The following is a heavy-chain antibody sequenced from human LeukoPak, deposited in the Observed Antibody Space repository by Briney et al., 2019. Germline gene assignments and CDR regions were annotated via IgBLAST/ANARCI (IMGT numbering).Heavy chain of an antibody. CDR3: ARERLDDLYYYYGMDV. D-gene: IGHD3-3*01. Sequence: ASVKVSCKASGYTFTSYAMHWVRQAPGQRLEWMGWINAGNGNTKYSQKFQGRVTITRDTSASTAYMVLSSLRSEDTAVYYCARERLDDLYYYYGMDVWGQGTTVTVSS. V-gene: IGHV1-3*01. J-gene: IGHJ6*02. CDR1: GYTFTSYA. CDR2: INAGNGNT.